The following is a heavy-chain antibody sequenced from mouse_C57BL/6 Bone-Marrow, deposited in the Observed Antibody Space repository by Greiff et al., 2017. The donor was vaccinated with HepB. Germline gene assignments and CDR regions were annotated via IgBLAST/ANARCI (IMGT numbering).Heavy chain of an antibody. V-gene: IGHV5-9-1*02. CDR2: ISSGGDYI. J-gene: IGHJ2*01. D-gene: IGHD2-4*01. Sequence: VQLVESGEGLVKPGGSLKLSCAASGFTFSSYAMSWVRQTPEKRLEWVAYISSGGDYIYYADTVKGRFTISRDNARNTLYLQMSSLKSEDTAMYYCTRLGGYDYDVNYFDYWGQGTTLTVSS. CDR3: TRLGGYDYDVNYFDY. CDR1: GFTFSSYA.